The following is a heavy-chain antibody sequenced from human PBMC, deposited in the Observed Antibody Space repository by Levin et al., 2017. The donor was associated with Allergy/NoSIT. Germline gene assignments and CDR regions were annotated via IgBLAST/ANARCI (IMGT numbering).Heavy chain of an antibody. CDR2: ISYDESNK. V-gene: IGHV3-30*04. D-gene: IGHD2-21*02. Sequence: GGSLRLSCAASGFTFSSSAMHWVRQAPGKGLEWVAVISYDESNKYYADSVKGRFTISRDNSKNTLYLQMNSLRAEDTAVYYCARDAWVVTGHYYYGMDVWGQGTTVTVSS. CDR1: GFTFSSSA. J-gene: IGHJ6*02. CDR3: ARDAWVVTGHYYYGMDV.